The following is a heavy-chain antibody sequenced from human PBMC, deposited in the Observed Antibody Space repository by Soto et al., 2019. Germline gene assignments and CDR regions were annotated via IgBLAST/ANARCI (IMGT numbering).Heavy chain of an antibody. Sequence: QVQLVQSGAEVKKPGASVKVSCKASGYTFTSYDINWVRQATGQGLEWMGWMNPNSANTDYAQKSHGTVPLTRSTSISTANMELSSLRSKDTAVYYCARDQANYGMDVWGHGTTVTVSS. V-gene: IGHV1-8*01. CDR2: MNPNSANT. J-gene: IGHJ6*02. CDR1: GYTFTSYD. CDR3: ARDQANYGMDV.